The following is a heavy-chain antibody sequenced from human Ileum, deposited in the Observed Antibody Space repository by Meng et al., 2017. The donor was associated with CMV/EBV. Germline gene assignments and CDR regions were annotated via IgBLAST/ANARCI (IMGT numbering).Heavy chain of an antibody. V-gene: IGHV4-34*01. CDR3: ARGRSGYYYYYGMDV. CDR1: GGSLFTP. Sequence: SETLSLTCAVYGGSLFTPGPGSASPQGLEWIGEVNHSGSTKSNPSLKSRVTISVDTSKNQFSLKLSSVTAADTAVYYCARGRSGYYYYYGMDVWGQETTVTVSS. D-gene: IGHD6-19*01. J-gene: IGHJ6*02. CDR2: VNHSGST.